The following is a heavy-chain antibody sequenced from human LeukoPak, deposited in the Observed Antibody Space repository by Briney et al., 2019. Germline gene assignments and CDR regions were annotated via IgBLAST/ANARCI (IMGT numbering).Heavy chain of an antibody. V-gene: IGHV1-69*13. Sequence: ASVKVSCKASGGTFSSYAISWVRQAPGQGLEWMGGIIPIFGTANYAQKFQGRVTITADESTSTAYMELSSLRSEDTAVYCCAIYGPVRGAFLDYWGQGTLVTVSS. D-gene: IGHD3-10*01. CDR1: GGTFSSYA. CDR2: IIPIFGTA. J-gene: IGHJ4*02. CDR3: AIYGPVRGAFLDY.